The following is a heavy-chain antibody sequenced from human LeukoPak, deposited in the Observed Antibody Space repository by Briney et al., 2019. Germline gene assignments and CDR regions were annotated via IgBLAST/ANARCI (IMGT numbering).Heavy chain of an antibody. J-gene: IGHJ6*03. CDR2: TNPNSGGT. CDR3: ARDDNYYYYMDV. V-gene: IGHV1-2*02. Sequence: GASVKVSCKASGYTFTGYYMHWVRQAPGQGLEWMGWTNPNSGGTNYAQKFQGRVTMTTDTSTSTAYMELRSLRSDDTAVYYCARDDNYYYYMDVWGKGTTVTISS. CDR1: GYTFTGYY.